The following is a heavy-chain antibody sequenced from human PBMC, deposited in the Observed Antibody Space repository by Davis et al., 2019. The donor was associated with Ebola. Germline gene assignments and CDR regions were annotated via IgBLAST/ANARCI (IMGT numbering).Heavy chain of an antibody. Sequence: SETLSLTCAVYGGSFSGYYWSWIRQPPGKGLEWIGEINHSGSTNYNPSLKRRVTISVDTSKNQFSLKLSSVTAADTAVYYCARHRGYCSGGSCYPHYYYGMDVWGQGTTVTVSS. CDR2: INHSGST. D-gene: IGHD2-15*01. CDR3: ARHRGYCSGGSCYPHYYYGMDV. J-gene: IGHJ6*02. V-gene: IGHV4-34*01. CDR1: GGSFSGYY.